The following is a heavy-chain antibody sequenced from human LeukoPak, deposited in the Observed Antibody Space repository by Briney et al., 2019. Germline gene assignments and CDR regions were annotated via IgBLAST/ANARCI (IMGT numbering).Heavy chain of an antibody. CDR1: GFTFSDYY. D-gene: IGHD3-22*01. V-gene: IGHV3-11*01. CDR3: ARYPPMYDSSDDAFDI. Sequence: GGSLRLSCAASGFTFSDYYMSWIRQAPGKGLEWVSYISSSGSTIYYADSVKGRFTISRDNAKNSLYLQMNSLRAEDTAVYYCARYPPMYDSSDDAFDIWGQGTMVTVSS. J-gene: IGHJ3*02. CDR2: ISSSGSTI.